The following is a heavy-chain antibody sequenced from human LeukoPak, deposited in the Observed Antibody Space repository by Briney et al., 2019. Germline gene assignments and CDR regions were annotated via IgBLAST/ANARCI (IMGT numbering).Heavy chain of an antibody. CDR2: INHSGST. D-gene: IGHD3-3*01. CDR1: GGSFSGYY. J-gene: IGHJ3*02. Sequence: SETLSLTCAVYGGSFSGYYWSWIRQPPGKGLEWIGEINHSGSTNYNPSLKSRVTISVDTSKNQFSLKLSSVTAADTAVYYCARDLSYYDFWSGWGAFDIWGQGTMVTVSS. V-gene: IGHV4-34*01. CDR3: ARDLSYYDFWSGWGAFDI.